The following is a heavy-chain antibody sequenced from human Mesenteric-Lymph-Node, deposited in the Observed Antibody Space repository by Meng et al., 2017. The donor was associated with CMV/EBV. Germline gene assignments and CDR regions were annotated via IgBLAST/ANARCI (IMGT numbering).Heavy chain of an antibody. D-gene: IGHD1-26*01. CDR3: ARVRGSYNYGMDV. J-gene: IGHJ6*02. Sequence: GGSLRLSCAASGFTFSDYNMNWVRQAPGKGLEWVSSISHGGGYQYYADSVRGRFTVSRDNAKNSLYLQMNSLRAEDTAVYYCARVRGSYNYGMDVWGQGTTVTVSS. CDR1: GFTFSDYN. V-gene: IGHV3-21*01. CDR2: ISHGGGYQ.